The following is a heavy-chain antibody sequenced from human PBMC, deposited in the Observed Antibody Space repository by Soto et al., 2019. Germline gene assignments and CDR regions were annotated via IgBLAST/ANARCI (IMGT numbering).Heavy chain of an antibody. CDR1: GFSLSTSGMC. D-gene: IGHD1-20*01. Sequence: GSGPTLVNPTQTLTLTCTFSGFSLSTSGMCVSWIRQPPGKALEWLARIDWDDDKYYSTSLKTRLTISKDTSKNQVVLTMTNMDPVDIATYYCARICITGTPSYMDVWGKGTTVTVSS. CDR2: IDWDDDK. V-gene: IGHV2-70*11. CDR3: ARICITGTPSYMDV. J-gene: IGHJ6*03.